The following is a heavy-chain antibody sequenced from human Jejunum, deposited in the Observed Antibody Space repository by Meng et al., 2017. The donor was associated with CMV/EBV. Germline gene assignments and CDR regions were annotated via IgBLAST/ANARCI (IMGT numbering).Heavy chain of an antibody. Sequence: QVQGVQLGAEVKKPGASVKVSCKASGYTFTTYYMHWVRQAPGQGLEWMGIINPSSGAIFYAQKFQDRVTMSRETSITTVYMDLSSLRSDDTAVYFCSRGGGGDGTYLLDYWGQGTLVTVSS. J-gene: IGHJ4*02. CDR2: INPSSGAI. V-gene: IGHV1-46*01. D-gene: IGHD2-21*01. CDR1: GYTFTTYY. CDR3: SRGGGGDGTYLLDY.